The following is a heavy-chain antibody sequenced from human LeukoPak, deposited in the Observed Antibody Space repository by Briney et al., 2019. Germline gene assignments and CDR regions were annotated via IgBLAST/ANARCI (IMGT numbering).Heavy chain of an antibody. J-gene: IGHJ4*02. CDR2: IKKDGSEK. CDR1: GFTFSSYW. D-gene: IGHD4-11*01. Sequence: PGGSLRLSCAASGFTFSSYWMSWVRQAPGKGLEWVANIKKDGSEKYYVDSVKGRFTISRDNAKNSLYLQMNSLRAEDTAVYYCARDFGVYSNYVCHWGQGTLVTVSS. CDR3: ARDFGVYSNYVCH. V-gene: IGHV3-7*01.